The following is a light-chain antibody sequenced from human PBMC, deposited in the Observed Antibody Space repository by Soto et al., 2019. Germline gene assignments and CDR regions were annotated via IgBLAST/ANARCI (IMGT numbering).Light chain of an antibody. CDR1: SSEVGGYNY. CDR3: SSYTTSNTRQIV. CDR2: DVS. V-gene: IGLV2-14*03. J-gene: IGLJ1*01. Sequence: QSVLTQPASVSGSPGQSITISCTGTSSEVGGYNYVSWYQHHPGKAPKLTIFDVSNRPSGVSNLFSGSKSGNTASLTISGLQPEDEADYYCSSYTTSNTRQIVFGTGTKVTVL.